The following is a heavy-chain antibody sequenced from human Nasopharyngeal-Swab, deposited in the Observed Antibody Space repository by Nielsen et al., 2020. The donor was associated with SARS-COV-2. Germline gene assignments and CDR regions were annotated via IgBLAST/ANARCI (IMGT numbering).Heavy chain of an antibody. Sequence: AGSLRLSCTVSGGSISSSSYYWGWIRQPPGKGLEWIGSIYYSGSTYYNPSLKSRVTISVDTSKNQFSLKLSPVTAADTAVYYCAIQEGMDVGGPGTTVTVSS. J-gene: IGHJ6*02. V-gene: IGHV4-39*01. CDR2: IYYSGST. CDR1: GGSISSSSYY. CDR3: AIQEGMDV.